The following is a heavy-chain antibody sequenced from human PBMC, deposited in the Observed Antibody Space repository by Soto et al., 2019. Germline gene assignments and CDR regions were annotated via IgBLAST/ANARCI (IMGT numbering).Heavy chain of an antibody. CDR3: ALSPGGSYSGGAFDI. J-gene: IGHJ3*02. Sequence: ASVKVSCKASGYTFTGYYMHWVRQAPGQGLEWMGWINPNSGGTNYAQKFQGWVTMTRDTSISTAYMELSRLRSDDTAVYYCALSPGGSYSGGAFDIWGQGTMVTVSS. V-gene: IGHV1-2*04. D-gene: IGHD1-26*01. CDR1: GYTFTGYY. CDR2: INPNSGGT.